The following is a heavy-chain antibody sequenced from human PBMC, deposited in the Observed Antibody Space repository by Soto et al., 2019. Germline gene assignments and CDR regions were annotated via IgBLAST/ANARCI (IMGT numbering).Heavy chain of an antibody. CDR3: ARVLRNLPTTVTTYYFDY. D-gene: IGHD4-17*01. Sequence: SETLSLTCAVYGGSFSGYNWSWIRQPPGKGLEWIGEINRSGSTNYNPSLKSRVTISVDTSKNQFPLKLSSVTAADTAVYYCARVLRNLPTTVTTYYFDYWGQGTLVTVSS. V-gene: IGHV4-34*01. CDR2: INRSGST. J-gene: IGHJ4*02. CDR1: GGSFSGYN.